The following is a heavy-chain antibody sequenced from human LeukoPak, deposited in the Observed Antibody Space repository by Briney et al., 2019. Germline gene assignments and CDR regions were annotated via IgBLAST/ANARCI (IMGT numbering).Heavy chain of an antibody. J-gene: IGHJ5*02. D-gene: IGHD2-2*01. Sequence: ASVKVSCKASGYTFTCYYMHWVRQAPGQGLEWMGWINPNSGGTNYAQKFQGRVTMTRDTSISTAYMELSRLRSDDTAVYYCARGGSSCCYNWFDPWGQGTLVTVSS. CDR3: ARGGSSCCYNWFDP. CDR2: INPNSGGT. V-gene: IGHV1-2*02. CDR1: GYTFTCYY.